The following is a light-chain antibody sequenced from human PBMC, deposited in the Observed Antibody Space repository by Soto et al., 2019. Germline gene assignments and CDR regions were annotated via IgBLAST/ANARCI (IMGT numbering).Light chain of an antibody. J-gene: IGKJ1*01. CDR3: QQFYMGWT. CDR2: DVS. V-gene: IGKV1-5*01. Sequence: DHQMTQSPSTLSASVGDRVTITCRASQSVRGSLAWYQQQPGKAPKLLIYDVSNLESGVPSRFSAFGSGREFTLSISSLQPDDFGTYYCQQFYMGWTFGQGTRVDLK. CDR1: QSVRGS.